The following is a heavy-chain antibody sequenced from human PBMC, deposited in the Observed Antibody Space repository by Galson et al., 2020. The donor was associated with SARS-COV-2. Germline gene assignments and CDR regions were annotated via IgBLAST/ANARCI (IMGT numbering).Heavy chain of an antibody. CDR2: VGFDGTDQ. CDR3: AREPFHYDSIAHAAFLLSS. D-gene: IGHD3-22*01. CDR1: GFTFSSYA. Sequence: GGSLRLSCAASGFTFSSYALHWVRQAPGKGLEWVAVVGFDGTDQYYADSVKGRFTISRDNSEMTVYLQMNSLRSEDTAVYYCAREPFHYDSIAHAAFLLSSGGPGTLVTGSS. V-gene: IGHV3-30*04. J-gene: IGHJ4*02.